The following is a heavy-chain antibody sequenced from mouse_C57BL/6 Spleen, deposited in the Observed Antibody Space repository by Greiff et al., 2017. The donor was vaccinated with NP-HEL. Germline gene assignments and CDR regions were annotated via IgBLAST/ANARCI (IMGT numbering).Heavy chain of an antibody. CDR2: ICPGDGDT. CDR3: ARSGGSLWYFDD. CDR1: GYAFSSSW. Sequence: VQLQQSGPALVQPGASVKISCTASGYAFSSSWMNWVKQRPGKGLAWIGRICPGDGDTNYNGKFKGKATLTADKASSTAYMQLSSLTSKDTEVYVCARSGGSLWYFDDWGTGTTVTVSS. D-gene: IGHD3-1*01. J-gene: IGHJ1*03. V-gene: IGHV1-82*01.